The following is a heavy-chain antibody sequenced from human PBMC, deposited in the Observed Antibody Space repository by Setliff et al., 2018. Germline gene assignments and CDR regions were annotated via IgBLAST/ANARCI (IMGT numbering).Heavy chain of an antibody. J-gene: IGHJ6*03. CDR1: EFTFDSHT. D-gene: IGHD3-22*01. CDR3: ARNYYDSGDHLPFYYYYMDA. V-gene: IGHV3-21*01. CDR2: ISGSSAYK. Sequence: GSLRLSCAASEFTFDSHTMNWVRQAPGKGLEWVSSISGSSAYKYYADSLKGRFTISRDNAKSSLYLQVDSLRAEDTAVYYCARNYYDSGDHLPFYYYYMDAWGEGTTVTVSS.